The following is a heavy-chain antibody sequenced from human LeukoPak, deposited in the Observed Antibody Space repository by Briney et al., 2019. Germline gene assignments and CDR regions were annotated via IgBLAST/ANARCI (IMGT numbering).Heavy chain of an antibody. CDR1: GGSVSDYY. Sequence: SETLSLTCTISGGSVSDYYWSWIRQSPGKGLEWIGYIYHTGSTSYSPSLKSRVTISADTSQNQFSLKLSPVTAADTAVYYCASRKLGNDYWGQGTLVTVSS. J-gene: IGHJ4*02. CDR2: IYHTGST. CDR3: ASRKLGNDY. V-gene: IGHV4-59*02. D-gene: IGHD7-27*01.